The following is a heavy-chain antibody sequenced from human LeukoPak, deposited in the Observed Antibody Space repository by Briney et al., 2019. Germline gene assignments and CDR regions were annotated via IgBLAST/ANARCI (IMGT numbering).Heavy chain of an antibody. D-gene: IGHD2-2*01. Sequence: PSQTLSLTCTVSGGSISRGGYYWSWIRQHPGKGLEWIGYIYYSGNAYYNPSLKSRVIISVDTSKNQFSLKLSSVAAADTAVYYCARGIAGSSRGGIDSWGQGTLVTVSS. V-gene: IGHV4-31*03. CDR3: ARGIAGSSRGGIDS. J-gene: IGHJ4*02. CDR1: GGSISRGGYY. CDR2: IYYSGNA.